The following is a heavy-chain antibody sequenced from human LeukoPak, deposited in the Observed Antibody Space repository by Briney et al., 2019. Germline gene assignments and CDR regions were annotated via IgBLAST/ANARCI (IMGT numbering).Heavy chain of an antibody. V-gene: IGHV4-59*01. D-gene: IGHD3-10*01. CDR3: ARVSMVRGVIRIDY. CDR1: GGSISSYY. J-gene: IGHJ4*02. Sequence: SETLSLTCTVSGGSISSYYWSWIRQPPGKGLEWIGYIYYSGSTYYNPSLKSRVTISVDTSKNQFSLKLSSVTAADTAVYYCARVSMVRGVIRIDYWGQGTLVTVSS. CDR2: IYYSGST.